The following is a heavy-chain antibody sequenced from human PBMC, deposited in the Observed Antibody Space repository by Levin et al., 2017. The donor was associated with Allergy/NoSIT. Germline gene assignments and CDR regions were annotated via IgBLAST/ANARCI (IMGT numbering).Heavy chain of an antibody. CDR3: AKDRVVVSATYDY. CDR2: ISGSAGST. V-gene: IGHV3-23*01. CDR1: RFTFSSYA. D-gene: IGHD2-15*01. J-gene: IGHJ4*02. Sequence: LTCATSRFTFSSYAMSWVRQAPGKGLEWVSAISGSAGSTFYADSVKGRFTISRDNSKNTLYLQMNSLRDEDTAVYYCAKDRVVVSATYDYWGQGTLVTVSS.